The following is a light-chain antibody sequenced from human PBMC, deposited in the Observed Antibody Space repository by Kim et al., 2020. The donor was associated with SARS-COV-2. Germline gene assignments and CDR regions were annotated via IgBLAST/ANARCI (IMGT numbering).Light chain of an antibody. CDR1: RGVTSNY. J-gene: IGKJ5*01. V-gene: IGKV3-20*01. CDR3: HQYGSPPST. Sequence: APGEKASLACGASRGVTSNYLAWYQQKPGQAPRLLIYIASSRATGSPDRFSGSGSGTEFTLTISRLEPEDFAVYYCHQYGSPPSTFGQGTRLEIK. CDR2: IAS.